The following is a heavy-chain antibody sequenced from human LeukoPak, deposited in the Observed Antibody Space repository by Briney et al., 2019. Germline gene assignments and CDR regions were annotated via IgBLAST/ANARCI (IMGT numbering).Heavy chain of an antibody. J-gene: IGHJ4*02. CDR1: GGSFSGYY. CDR2: INHSGST. V-gene: IGHV4-34*01. D-gene: IGHD6-6*01. Sequence: SETLSLTCAVYGGSFSGYYWSWIRQPPGKGLEWIGEINHSGSTNYNPSLKSRVTISVDTSKNQFSLKLSSVTAADTAVYYCARGQRYSSSSRLDSWGQGTLVTVSS. CDR3: ARGQRYSSSSRLDS.